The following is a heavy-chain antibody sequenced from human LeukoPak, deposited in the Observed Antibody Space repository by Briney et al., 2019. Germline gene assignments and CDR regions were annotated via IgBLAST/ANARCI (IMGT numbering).Heavy chain of an antibody. CDR1: GASINTSSYY. V-gene: IGHV4-61*05. J-gene: IGHJ3*02. CDR3: ARGPRAFDI. CDR2: IYYSGST. Sequence: PSETLSLTCSVSGASINTSSYYWGWIRQPPGKGLEWIGYIYYSGSTNYNPSLKSRVTISVDTSKNQFSLKLSSVTAADTAVYYCARGPRAFDIWGQGTMVTVSS.